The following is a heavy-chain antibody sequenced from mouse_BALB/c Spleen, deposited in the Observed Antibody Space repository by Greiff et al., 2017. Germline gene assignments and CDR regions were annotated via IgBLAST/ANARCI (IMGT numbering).Heavy chain of an antibody. CDR1: GYTFTDYW. Sequence: VQLQQPGAELVMPGASVKMSCKASGYTFTDYWMHWVKQRPGQGLEWIGAIDTSDSYTSYNQKFKGKATLTVDESSSTAYMQLSSLTSEDSAVYYCARCYYGYWYFDVWGAGTTVTVSS. V-gene: IGHV1-69*01. CDR3: ARCYYGYWYFDV. CDR2: IDTSDSYT. J-gene: IGHJ1*01. D-gene: IGHD2-1*01.